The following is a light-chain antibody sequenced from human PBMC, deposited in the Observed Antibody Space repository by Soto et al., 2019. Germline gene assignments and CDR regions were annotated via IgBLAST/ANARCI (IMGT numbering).Light chain of an antibody. CDR3: QQYGSSPPWT. CDR1: QSVSSSY. Sequence: EIVLTQSPGTLSLSPGERATLSCRASQSVSSSYLAWYQQKPGQAPRLLIYGASSRATGIPDRFSGSGSGTDFTVTISRLETEDFAVYYCQQYGSSPPWTFGQGTKVDIK. V-gene: IGKV3-20*01. J-gene: IGKJ1*01. CDR2: GAS.